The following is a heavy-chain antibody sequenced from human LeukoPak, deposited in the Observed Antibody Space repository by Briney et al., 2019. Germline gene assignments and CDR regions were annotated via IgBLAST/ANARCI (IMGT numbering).Heavy chain of an antibody. CDR2: SSGSGGNT. Sequence: GGSLRLSCAASGFTFNNYAMSWARQAPGKGRQWGSVSSGSGGNTYYPEAVKGRFTISRDNSKHTLYLQMTSLRAEDTATYYCAREGYCTSTSCYAGIDYWGQGTPVTVSS. D-gene: IGHD2-2*01. V-gene: IGHV3-23*01. J-gene: IGHJ4*02. CDR1: GFTFNNYA. CDR3: AREGYCTSTSCYAGIDY.